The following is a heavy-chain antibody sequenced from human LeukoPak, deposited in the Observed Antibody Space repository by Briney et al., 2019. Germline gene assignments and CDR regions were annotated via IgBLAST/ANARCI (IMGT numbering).Heavy chain of an antibody. D-gene: IGHD3-3*01. CDR2: IIPIFGTA. V-gene: IGHV1-69*01. J-gene: IGHJ6*03. Sequence: SVKVSCKASGGTFSSYAISWVRQAPGQGLEWMGGIIPIFGTANYAQKFQGRVTITADESTSTAYMELSSLRSEDTAVYYCAGTYYDFWSGYSHYYYYMDIWGKGTTVTVSS. CDR1: GGTFSSYA. CDR3: AGTYYDFWSGYSHYYYYMDI.